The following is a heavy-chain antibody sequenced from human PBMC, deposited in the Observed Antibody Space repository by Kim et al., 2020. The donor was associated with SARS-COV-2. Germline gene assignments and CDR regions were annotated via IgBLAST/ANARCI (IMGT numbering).Heavy chain of an antibody. CDR3: AKRYGNFFGFDV. J-gene: IGHJ6*02. D-gene: IGHD2-15*01. Sequence: IAYADYVKGRFTISRDNAKSSVYLQINSLRPEDTALYYCAKRYGNFFGFDVRGQGTTVTVSS. V-gene: IGHV3-9*01. CDR2: I.